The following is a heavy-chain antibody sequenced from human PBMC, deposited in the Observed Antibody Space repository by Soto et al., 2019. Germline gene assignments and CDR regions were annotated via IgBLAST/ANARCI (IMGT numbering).Heavy chain of an antibody. V-gene: IGHV4-59*01. CDR3: ARDLIAVADEEEVNQP. J-gene: IGHJ5*02. CDR1: GGSISSYD. D-gene: IGHD6-19*01. Sequence: SETLSLTFTVSGGSISSYDWSWIRQPPGKGLEWIGYIYYSGSTNYNPSLKSRVTISVDTSKNQFSLKLSSVTAADTAVYYCARDLIAVADEEEVNQPWGQGTLVTVSS. CDR2: IYYSGST.